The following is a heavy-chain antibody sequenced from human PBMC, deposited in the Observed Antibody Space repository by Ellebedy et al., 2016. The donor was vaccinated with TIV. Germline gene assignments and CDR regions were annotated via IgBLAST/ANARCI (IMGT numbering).Heavy chain of an antibody. CDR2: IFMSGSI. Sequence: SETLSLXCTVSGGSFSSYYWSWIRQSAGKGLEWIGRIFMSGSITYNPSLQNRVTMSVDASKTQLSLSLSSVTAADTAVYFCARLRQSRDRSHWYFDLWGRGTLVTVSS. CDR3: ARLRQSRDRSHWYFDL. V-gene: IGHV4-4*07. J-gene: IGHJ2*01. D-gene: IGHD1-14*01. CDR1: GGSFSSYY.